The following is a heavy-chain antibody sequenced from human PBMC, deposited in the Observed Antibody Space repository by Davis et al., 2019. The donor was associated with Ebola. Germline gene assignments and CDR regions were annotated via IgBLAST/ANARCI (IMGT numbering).Heavy chain of an antibody. Sequence: GESLKISCAASGFTFSSYSMNWVRQAPGKGLEWVSYISSSSSTIYYADSVKGRFTISRDNAKNSLYLQINSLRAEDTAVYYCASGKGRSSCDYWGQGTLVTVSS. D-gene: IGHD6-6*01. CDR1: GFTFSSYS. J-gene: IGHJ4*02. V-gene: IGHV3-48*01. CDR2: ISSSSSTI. CDR3: ASGKGRSSCDY.